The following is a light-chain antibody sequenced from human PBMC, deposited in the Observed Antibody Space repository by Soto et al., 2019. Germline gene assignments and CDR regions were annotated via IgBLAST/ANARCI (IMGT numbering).Light chain of an antibody. Sequence: DIQMTQSPSSLSASVGDRVTITCRASQSISSYLNWYQQKPGKAPKLLIYAASSLQSGVPSRFSGSGSGTDFTLTISSLPPEDFATYYCQQSYSTHSITFGQGTRLEIK. CDR1: QSISSY. CDR3: QQSYSTHSIT. CDR2: AAS. V-gene: IGKV1-39*01. J-gene: IGKJ5*01.